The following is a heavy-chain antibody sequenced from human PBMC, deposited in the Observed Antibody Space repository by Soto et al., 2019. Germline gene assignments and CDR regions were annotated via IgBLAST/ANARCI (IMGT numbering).Heavy chain of an antibody. CDR1: GYTFTGYY. D-gene: IGHD3-3*01. Sequence: GASVKVSCKASGYTFTGYYMHWVRQAPGQGLEWMGWINPNSGGTNYAQNFRGWVTMTRDTSISTAYMELSRLRSDDTAVYYCARGQGVMIFGVVTLNFDYWGQGTLVTVSS. CDR2: INPNSGGT. CDR3: ARGQGVMIFGVVTLNFDY. V-gene: IGHV1-2*04. J-gene: IGHJ4*02.